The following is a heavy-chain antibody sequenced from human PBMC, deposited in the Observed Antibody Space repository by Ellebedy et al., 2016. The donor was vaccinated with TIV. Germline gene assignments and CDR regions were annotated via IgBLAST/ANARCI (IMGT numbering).Heavy chain of an antibody. CDR1: GFTFSSYW. V-gene: IGHV3-7*03. J-gene: IGHJ4*02. CDR3: ARGPLGSCTATTCYAGAIWD. CDR2: IQQDGSEK. D-gene: IGHD2-2*01. Sequence: PGGSLRLSCAASGFTFSSYWMSRVRQAPGKGLEWVANIQQDGSEKYYVDSVKGRFTFSRDNAKNSLYLQMNSLRAEDTAVYYCARGPLGSCTATTCYAGAIWDWGQGTLVTVSS.